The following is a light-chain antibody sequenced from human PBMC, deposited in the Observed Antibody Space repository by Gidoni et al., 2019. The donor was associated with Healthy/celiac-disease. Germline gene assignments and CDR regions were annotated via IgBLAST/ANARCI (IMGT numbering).Light chain of an antibody. CDR1: QSVNSN. V-gene: IGKV3-15*01. J-gene: IGKJ1*01. CDR2: GAS. Sequence: IVMTQSPATLSVSPGERATLSCRASQSVNSNLAWYQQKPGQAPRRLIYGASTRATGIPARFSGSGSGTEFTLTISSLQSEDFAVYYCQKYNNWPPTCGQGTKVEIK. CDR3: QKYNNWPPT.